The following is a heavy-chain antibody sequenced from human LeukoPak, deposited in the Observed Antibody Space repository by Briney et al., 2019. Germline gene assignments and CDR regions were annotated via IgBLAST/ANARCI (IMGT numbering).Heavy chain of an antibody. D-gene: IGHD2-2*02. J-gene: IGHJ5*02. V-gene: IGHV5-51*01. CDR1: GYSFPNYW. Sequence: GESLKISCTGSGYSFPNYWIGWVRQMSGKGLGWMGIIYPGDSHTRYSPSFQDQVTISVDKSISIAYLQWSSLKASDTAMYYCARGPYAYTSSATLGSYNWFDPWGQGSLVTVSS. CDR3: ARGPYAYTSSATLGSYNWFDP. CDR2: IYPGDSHT.